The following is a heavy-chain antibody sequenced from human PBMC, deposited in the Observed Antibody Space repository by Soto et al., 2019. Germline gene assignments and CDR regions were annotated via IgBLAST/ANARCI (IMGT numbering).Heavy chain of an antibody. V-gene: IGHV1-69*06. CDR1: GGTFSSYA. CDR2: IIPIFGTA. J-gene: IGHJ5*02. CDR3: ARGQNVDTAMVSPFDP. Sequence: ASVKVSCKASGGTFSSYAISWVRQAPGQGLEWMGGIIPIFGTANYAQKFQGRVTITADKSTSTAYMELSSLRSEDTAVYYCARGQNVDTAMVSPFDPWGQGALVTVSS. D-gene: IGHD5-18*01.